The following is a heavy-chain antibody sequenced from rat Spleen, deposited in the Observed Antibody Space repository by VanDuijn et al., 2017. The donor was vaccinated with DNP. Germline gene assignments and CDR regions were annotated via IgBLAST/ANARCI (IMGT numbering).Heavy chain of an antibody. CDR3: TRDGGYRYYFDY. J-gene: IGHJ2*01. D-gene: IGHD1-11*01. V-gene: IGHV2-1*01. CDR1: GFSLTSNS. Sequence: QVQLKESGPGLVQPSQTLSLTCTVSGFSLTSNSVHWVRQPPGKGLEWVGAIWSGGSTNYNSALKSRLSIRRDTSKSQVFLKMNSLQTEDTAIYFCTRDGGYRYYFDYWGQGVMVTVSS. CDR2: IWSGGST.